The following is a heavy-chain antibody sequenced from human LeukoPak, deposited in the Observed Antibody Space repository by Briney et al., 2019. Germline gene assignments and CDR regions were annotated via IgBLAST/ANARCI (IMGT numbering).Heavy chain of an antibody. CDR2: INPNNGGT. CDR3: AKGGGYCSGGICYSETDFDY. V-gene: IGHV1-2*02. CDR1: GYTFTGYY. J-gene: IGHJ4*02. D-gene: IGHD2-15*01. Sequence: APVKVSCKASGYTFTGYYMHWVRQAPGQGLEWMGWINPNNGGTNYAQKFQGRVTMTRDTSISTVYMELSRLTSGDTAVYYCAKGGGYCSGGICYSETDFDYWGQGTLVTVSS.